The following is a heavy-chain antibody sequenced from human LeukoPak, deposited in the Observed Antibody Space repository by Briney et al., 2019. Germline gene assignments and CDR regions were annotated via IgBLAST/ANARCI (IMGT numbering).Heavy chain of an antibody. CDR3: ASGVRREEWFDP. CDR1: GGTFSSYA. D-gene: IGHD1-1*01. V-gene: IGHV1-69*01. CDR2: IIPIFGTA. J-gene: IGHJ5*02. Sequence: ASVKVSCKASGGTFSSYAISWVRQAPGQGLEWMGGIIPIFGTANYAQKFQGRVTITADESTSTAYMELSSLRSEDTAVYYCASGVRREEWFDPWGQGTLVTVSS.